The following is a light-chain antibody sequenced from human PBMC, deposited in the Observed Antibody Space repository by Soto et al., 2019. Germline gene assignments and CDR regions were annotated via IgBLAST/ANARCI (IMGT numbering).Light chain of an antibody. CDR2: DVS. Sequence: GLTPSPSASGSPGQSVTISCTGTSSDIGGYNSVSWYQHDPGKAPKVMIYDVSKRPSGVPDRFSGSKSGNTASLTVSALQAEDEADYYCSSYTDRNNLVFGTGTKVTVL. CDR3: SSYTDRNNLV. J-gene: IGLJ1*01. V-gene: IGLV2-8*01. CDR1: SSDIGGYNS.